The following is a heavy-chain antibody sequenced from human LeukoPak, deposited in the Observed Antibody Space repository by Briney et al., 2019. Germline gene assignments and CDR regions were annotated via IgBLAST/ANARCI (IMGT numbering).Heavy chain of an antibody. CDR1: GFSLNTSGMC. D-gene: IGHD1-7*01. J-gene: IGHJ4*02. CDR3: ARFRGATGTTDS. CDR2: IDWDGDK. Sequence: ESGPALVKPTQTLRLTCAFSGFSLNTSGMCVSWIRQPPGKALEWLARIDWDGDKFYSRSLETRLTIYKDTSRNQVVLTMTNLDPVDTATYFCARFRGATGTTDSWGQGTLVTVSS. V-gene: IGHV2-70*17.